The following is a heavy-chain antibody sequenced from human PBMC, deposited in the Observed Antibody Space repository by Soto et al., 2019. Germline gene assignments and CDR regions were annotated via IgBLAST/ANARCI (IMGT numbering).Heavy chain of an antibody. D-gene: IGHD3-3*01. CDR3: ATPYYNFCTAYYLAYFDY. Sequence: QVHLQQWGAGLLKPSETLSLTCAVYGLSFTGYYWSWLRQPPGKGLEWIGEINHSGSTNYNPSLNSRVTISSDTYKQQFYLKLSSVTAADTAVYYCATPYYNFCTAYYLAYFDYWGQGTLVTVSS. J-gene: IGHJ4*02. CDR1: GLSFTGYY. V-gene: IGHV4-34*01. CDR2: INHSGST.